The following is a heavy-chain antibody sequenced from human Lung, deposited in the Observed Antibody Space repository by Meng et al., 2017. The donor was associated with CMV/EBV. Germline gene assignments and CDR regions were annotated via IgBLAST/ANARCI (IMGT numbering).Heavy chain of an antibody. CDR3: ASVASLGYVDY. V-gene: IGHV1-18*01. D-gene: IGHD7-27*01. Sequence: QVQLVQSGDEVKKPGASVNVSCNASGYTFTSHGISCVRQASGQGLEWMGWISAYNGNTNYAQKLQGRVTMTTDTSTSTAYMELRSLRSDDTAVYYCASVASLGYVDYWGQGTLVTVSS. CDR1: GYTFTSHG. CDR2: ISAYNGNT. J-gene: IGHJ4*02.